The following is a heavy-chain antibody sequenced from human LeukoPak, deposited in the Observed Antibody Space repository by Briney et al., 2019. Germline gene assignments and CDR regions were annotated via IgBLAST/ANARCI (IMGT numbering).Heavy chain of an antibody. J-gene: IGHJ5*02. CDR2: FNPIFGSA. V-gene: IGHV1-69*05. CDR3: AREGDWFDP. CDR1: GGTFSSYA. Sequence: GASVKVSCKASGGTFSSYAISWVRQAPGQGLEWMGGFNPIFGSAQYAQKFQGRVTMTRNTSISTAYMELSSLRSEDTAVYYCAREGDWFDPWGQGTLVTVSS.